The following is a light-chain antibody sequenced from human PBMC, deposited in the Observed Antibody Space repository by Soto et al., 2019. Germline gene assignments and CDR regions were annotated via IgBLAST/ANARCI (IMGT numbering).Light chain of an antibody. V-gene: IGKV4-1*01. J-gene: IGKJ4*01. CDR1: QSVLYSNNNKDY. Sequence: DIVVTQSPDSLVVSLGERASINCKSSQSVLYSNNNKDYLAWYQQKPGQPPKLLIYWASTRESGVPDRFSGSGSVTDFTLTISSLQAEDVAVYYCQQYYDRPLTFGGGTKVEIK. CDR3: QQYYDRPLT. CDR2: WAS.